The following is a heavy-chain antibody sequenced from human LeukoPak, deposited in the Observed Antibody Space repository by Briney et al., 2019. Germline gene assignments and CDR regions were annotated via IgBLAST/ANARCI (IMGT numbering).Heavy chain of an antibody. V-gene: IGHV1-18*01. CDR2: ISGYNGNT. Sequence: ASVTVSCTASGYTFTSYGITWVRQAPGQGLAWMGWISGYNGNTNYAQNLQGRVTMTTDTSTSTAYMELRSLRSDDTAVYYCAREPSYSSGPPGYWGQGTLVTVSS. D-gene: IGHD6-19*01. CDR3: AREPSYSSGPPGY. J-gene: IGHJ4*02. CDR1: GYTFTSYG.